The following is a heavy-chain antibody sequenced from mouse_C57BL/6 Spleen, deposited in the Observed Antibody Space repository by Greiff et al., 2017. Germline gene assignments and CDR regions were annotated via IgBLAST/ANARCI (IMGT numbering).Heavy chain of an antibody. CDR1: GYTFTSYG. J-gene: IGHJ4*01. Sequence: VQRVESGAELARPGASVKLSCKASGYTFTSYGISWVKQRTGQGLEWIGEIYPRSGNTYYNEKFKGKATLTADKSSSTAYMELRSLTSEDSAVYFCARSTSNYAMDYWGQGTSVTVSS. V-gene: IGHV1-81*01. CDR3: ARSTSNYAMDY. CDR2: IYPRSGNT. D-gene: IGHD2-10*02.